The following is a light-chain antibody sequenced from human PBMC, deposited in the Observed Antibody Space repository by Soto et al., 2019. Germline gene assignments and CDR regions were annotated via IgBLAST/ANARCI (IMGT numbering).Light chain of an antibody. CDR1: RLVDKY. V-gene: IGLV3-1*01. CDR3: QAWDSSTVV. CDR2: QDS. J-gene: IGLJ2*01. Sequence: SYELTQPPSVSVSPGQTASISCSGDRLVDKYACWYQQKAGQSPILVISQDSKRPSGIPERFSGSNSGNTATLTISGTQAMDEADYYCQAWDSSTVVFGGGTKLTVL.